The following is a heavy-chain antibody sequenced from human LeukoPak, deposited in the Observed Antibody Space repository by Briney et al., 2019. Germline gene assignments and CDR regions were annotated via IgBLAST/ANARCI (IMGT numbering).Heavy chain of an antibody. V-gene: IGHV3-74*01. CDR3: ARSNYDSTTFYYHLDL. CDR1: GFTFSSYW. D-gene: IGHD2/OR15-2a*01. CDR2: VDVHGQGT. J-gene: IGHJ5*02. Sequence: GGPLRLSCAASGFTFSSYWMHWVRQAPGKGPVWVSRVDVHGQGTAYADSVKGRFTISRDNAKNTLSLQMNSLSAEDTAVYYCARSNYDSTTFYYHLDLWGQGTLVAVSS.